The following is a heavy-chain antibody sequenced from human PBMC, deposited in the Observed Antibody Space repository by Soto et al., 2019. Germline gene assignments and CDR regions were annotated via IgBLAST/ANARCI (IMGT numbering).Heavy chain of an antibody. Sequence: GGSLRLSCAASGFTFSSYAVHWVRQAPGKGLEWVAVISYDGSNKYYADSVKGRFTISRDNSKNTLYLQMNSLRAEDTAVYYCGTRLDYWGQGTLVTVSS. V-gene: IGHV3-30-3*01. CDR2: ISYDGSNK. CDR3: GTRLDY. CDR1: GFTFSSYA. J-gene: IGHJ4*02.